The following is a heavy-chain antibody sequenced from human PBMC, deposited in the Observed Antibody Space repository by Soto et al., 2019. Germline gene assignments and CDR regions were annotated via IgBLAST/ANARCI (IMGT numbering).Heavy chain of an antibody. D-gene: IGHD2-2*01. CDR3: AHSECSSADCYSLWYFGL. J-gene: IGHJ2*01. CDR1: GFSLTTGGVA. V-gene: IGHV2-5*02. Sequence: QITLKESGPTLVKPTQTLTLTCTFSGFSLTTGGVAVGWIRQPPGKALEWLALIYWDDDKRYSPSLKSRLSTPTDTSKNPVVLTMTNMDPVDTATYYCAHSECSSADCYSLWYFGLWGRGTLVTVSS. CDR2: IYWDDDK.